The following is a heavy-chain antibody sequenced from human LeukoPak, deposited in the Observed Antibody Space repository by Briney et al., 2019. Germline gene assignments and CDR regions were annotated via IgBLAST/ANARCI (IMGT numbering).Heavy chain of an antibody. CDR1: EFSFSSYF. D-gene: IGHD5-18*01. J-gene: IGHJ4*02. CDR2: ISSSSTYI. Sequence: GSLLLSCAASEFSFSSYFKNWVRQPPGGELEWVSSISSSSTYIYYAASVKGRFTISRDNGKNSLYLQMNSLRAEDTAVCYCERGYSYGASGFDYWGQGTLVTVSS. V-gene: IGHV3-21*01. CDR3: ERGYSYGASGFDY.